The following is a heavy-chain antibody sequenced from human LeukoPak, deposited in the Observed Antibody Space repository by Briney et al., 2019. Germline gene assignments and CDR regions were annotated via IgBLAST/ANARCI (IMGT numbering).Heavy chain of an antibody. J-gene: IGHJ4*02. Sequence: PGGSLRLSCAASGFTFSSYGMHWVRQAPGKGLEWVAFIRYDGSNKYYADSVKGRFTISRDNSKNTLYLQMNSPRTEDTAVYYCAKGGGSGTEFDYWGQRTLVTVSS. D-gene: IGHD3-10*01. CDR1: GFTFSSYG. V-gene: IGHV3-30*02. CDR2: IRYDGSNK. CDR3: AKGGGSGTEFDY.